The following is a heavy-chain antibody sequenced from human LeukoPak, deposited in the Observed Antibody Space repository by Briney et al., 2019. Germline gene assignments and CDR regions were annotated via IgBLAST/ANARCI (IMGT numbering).Heavy chain of an antibody. Sequence: GASVKVSCKASGYTFTSYGISWVRQAPGQGLEWMGWISAYNGNTNYAQKLQGRVTMTTDTSTSTAYMELRSLGSDDTAVYYCARGDCSSTSCYYSVDYWGQGTLVTVSS. D-gene: IGHD2-2*01. J-gene: IGHJ4*02. CDR2: ISAYNGNT. CDR3: ARGDCSSTSCYYSVDY. CDR1: GYTFTSYG. V-gene: IGHV1-18*01.